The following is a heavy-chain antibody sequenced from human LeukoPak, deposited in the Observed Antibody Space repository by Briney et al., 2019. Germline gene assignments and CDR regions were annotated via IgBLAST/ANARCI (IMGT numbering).Heavy chain of an antibody. D-gene: IGHD3-22*01. CDR3: ARSRRGLYYFDSSAHGVWFDP. V-gene: IGHV4-39*07. CDR2: IYYSGST. J-gene: IGHJ5*02. Sequence: SETLSLTCTVSGGSISSSSYYWGWIRQPPGKGLEWIGSIYYSGSTYYNPSLKSRVTISVDTSKSQFSLKLSSVTAADTAVYYCARSRRGLYYFDSSAHGVWFDPWGQGTLVTVSS. CDR1: GGSISSSSYY.